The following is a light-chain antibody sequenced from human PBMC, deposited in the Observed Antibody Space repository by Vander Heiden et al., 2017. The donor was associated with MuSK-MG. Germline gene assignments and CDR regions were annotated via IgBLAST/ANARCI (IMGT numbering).Light chain of an antibody. Sequence: QSVLTQPPSVSAAPGQKVTISCSGSSSNIENNFVSWYQHFPGTAPKLLIYDNSDRPSGISDRFSGSKSGTSATLGITGLQSGDEADYYCGAWDSSLSAVLFGGGTRLTVL. V-gene: IGLV1-51*01. J-gene: IGLJ3*02. CDR3: GAWDSSLSAVL. CDR2: DNS. CDR1: SSNIENNF.